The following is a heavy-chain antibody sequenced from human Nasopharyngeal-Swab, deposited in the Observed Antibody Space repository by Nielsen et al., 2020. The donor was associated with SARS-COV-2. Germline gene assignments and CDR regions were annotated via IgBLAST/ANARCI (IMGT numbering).Heavy chain of an antibody. Sequence: GESLKISCAASGFTFSNAWMSWVRRAPGKGLEWVGRIKSKTDGGTTDYAAPVKGRFTISRDDSKNTLYLQMNSLKTEDTAVYYCTAFYDSSGYYLGAFDIWGQGTMVTVSS. CDR1: GFTFSNAW. D-gene: IGHD3-22*01. J-gene: IGHJ3*02. CDR2: IKSKTDGGTT. CDR3: TAFYDSSGYYLGAFDI. V-gene: IGHV3-15*01.